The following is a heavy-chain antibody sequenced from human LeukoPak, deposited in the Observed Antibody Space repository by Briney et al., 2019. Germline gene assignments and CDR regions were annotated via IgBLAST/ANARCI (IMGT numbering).Heavy chain of an antibody. D-gene: IGHD3-10*01. V-gene: IGHV4-30-4*01. CDR2: IYYSGST. CDR1: GGSISSGDYY. CDR3: ASSYGSGTPYYFDY. Sequence: ASETLSLTCTVSGGSISSGDYYWSWIRQPPGKGLEWIGYIYYSGSTYYSPSLKSRVTISVDTSKNQFSLKLSSVTAADTAVYYCASSYGSGTPYYFDYWGQGTLVTVSS. J-gene: IGHJ4*02.